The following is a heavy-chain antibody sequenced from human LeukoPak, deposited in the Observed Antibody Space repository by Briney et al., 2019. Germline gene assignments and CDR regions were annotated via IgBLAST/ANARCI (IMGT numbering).Heavy chain of an antibody. CDR2: ISSSGSST. CDR3: ARITMSRFDP. V-gene: IGHV3-48*03. D-gene: IGHD3-10*02. CDR1: GFTFSNYE. J-gene: IGHJ5*02. Sequence: PGGSLRLSCAASGFTFSNYEMNWVRQAPGKGLEWVSYISSSGSSTYYADSVKGRFTISRDNSKNTLYLQMNSLRAEDTAVYYCARITMSRFDPWGQGTLVTVS.